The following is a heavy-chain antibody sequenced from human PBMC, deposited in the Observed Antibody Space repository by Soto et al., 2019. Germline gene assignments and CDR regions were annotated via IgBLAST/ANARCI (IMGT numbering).Heavy chain of an antibody. V-gene: IGHV5-10-1*01. CDR2: IDPRDSYS. J-gene: IGHJ6*02. Sequence: GEYLQISWQASGYTFSAFWITWVRQMPGKGLEWMATIDPRDSYSNYSLSFQGHVTISADKSIGSAYLHWSTLEASDTAIYYCARLSTGFCFKTTCQHSFGMDVWGQGTTVTVS. CDR3: ARLSTGFCFKTTCQHSFGMDV. CDR1: GYTFSAFW. D-gene: IGHD3-3*01.